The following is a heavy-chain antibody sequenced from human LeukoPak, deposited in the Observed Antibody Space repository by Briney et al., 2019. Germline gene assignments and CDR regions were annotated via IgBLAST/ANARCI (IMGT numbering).Heavy chain of an antibody. CDR1: GGSISSYY. J-gene: IGHJ4*02. V-gene: IGHV4-59*08. CDR2: IYYSGST. CDR3: ARYGADYGDYEAHFDY. D-gene: IGHD4-17*01. Sequence: SETLSLTCTVSGGSISSYYWSWIRQPPGKGLEWDGYIYYSGSTNYNPSLKSRVTISVDTSKNQFSLKLSSVTAADTAVYYCARYGADYGDYEAHFDYWGQGTLVAVSS.